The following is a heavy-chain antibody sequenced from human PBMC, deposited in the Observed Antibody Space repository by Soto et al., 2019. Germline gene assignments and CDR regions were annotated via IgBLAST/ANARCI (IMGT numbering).Heavy chain of an antibody. CDR2: ISYDGSNK. V-gene: IGHV3-30-3*01. CDR3: ARERLVLRTNYYYYGMDV. D-gene: IGHD6-19*01. Sequence: GGSLRLSCAASGFTFSSYAMHWVRQAPGKGLEWVAVISYDGSNKYYADSVKGRFTISRDNSKNTLYLQMNSLRAEDTAVYYCARERLVLRTNYYYYGMDVWGQGTTVTVAS. J-gene: IGHJ6*02. CDR1: GFTFSSYA.